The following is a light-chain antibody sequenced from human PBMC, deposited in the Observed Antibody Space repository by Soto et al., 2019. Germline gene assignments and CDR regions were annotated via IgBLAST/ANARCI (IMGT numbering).Light chain of an antibody. CDR3: QQYKNYSPWT. V-gene: IGKV1-5*03. CDR1: QSIDTW. CDR2: KAY. Sequence: DIQMTQSPSTLSASVGDRVTITCRATQSIDTWLAWYQQKPGKAPNLLIYKAYSLESGVPSRFSGSGSWTEFTLTISSLQPDDLGTYYCQQYKNYSPWTFGQGTKVEIK. J-gene: IGKJ1*01.